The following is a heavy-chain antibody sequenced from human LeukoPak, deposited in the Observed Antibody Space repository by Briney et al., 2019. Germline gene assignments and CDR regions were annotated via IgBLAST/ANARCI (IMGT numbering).Heavy chain of an antibody. V-gene: IGHV4-34*01. CDR3: SRGRDRSKAGDH. Sequence: SETLSLTCDVSGGSCDDYYCSWIRQPPGEGLEWIGEIHPHGIFYYTSSLMSRVTISIDTCKSQFSLRLTSVTAADTAIYYCSRGRDRSKAGDHWGQGSLVTVSS. CDR1: GGSCDDYY. D-gene: IGHD5-24*01. CDR2: IHPHGIF. J-gene: IGHJ4*02.